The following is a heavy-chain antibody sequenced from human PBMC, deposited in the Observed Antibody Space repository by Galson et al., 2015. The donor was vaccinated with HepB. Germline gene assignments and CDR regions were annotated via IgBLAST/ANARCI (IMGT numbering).Heavy chain of an antibody. D-gene: IGHD6-19*01. CDR1: VGSISSSSYS. CDR3: ARHPYSSGWSDY. J-gene: IGHJ4*02. V-gene: IGHV4-39*01. Sequence: SEPLSITCTVSVGSISSSSYSWGWIRQPPGKGLEWIGSIYYSGSTYYNPSLKSRVTISVDKSKNQFSLKLSSVTAADTAVYYCARHPYSSGWSDYWGQGTLVTVSS. CDR2: IYYSGST.